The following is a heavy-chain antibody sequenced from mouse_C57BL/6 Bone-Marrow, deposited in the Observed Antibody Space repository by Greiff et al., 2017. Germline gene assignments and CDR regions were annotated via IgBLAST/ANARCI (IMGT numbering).Heavy chain of an antibody. D-gene: IGHD2-3*01. CDR1: GFTFSDYY. CDR3: ASIYDGYYWFAY. CDR2: INYDGSST. J-gene: IGHJ3*01. V-gene: IGHV5-16*01. Sequence: EVMLVESEGGLVQPGSSMKLSCTASGFTFSDYYMAWVRQVPEKGLEWVANINYDGSSTYYLDSLKSRFIISRDNAKNILYLQMSSLKSEDTATYYCASIYDGYYWFAYWGQGTLVTGSA.